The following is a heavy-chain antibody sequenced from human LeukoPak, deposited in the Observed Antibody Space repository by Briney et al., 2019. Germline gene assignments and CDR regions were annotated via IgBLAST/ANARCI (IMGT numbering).Heavy chain of an antibody. CDR2: INADNGNT. Sequence: ASVKVSCKASGYTFTNYVMSWVRQAPGQSFEWMGWINADNGNTKYSQKLQGRVTMTTDTSTSTAYMELRSLRSDDTAVYYCAREGSRTPYYMDVWGKGTTVTVSS. V-gene: IGHV1-3*01. J-gene: IGHJ6*03. CDR3: AREGSRTPYYMDV. CDR1: GYTFTNYV. D-gene: IGHD1-26*01.